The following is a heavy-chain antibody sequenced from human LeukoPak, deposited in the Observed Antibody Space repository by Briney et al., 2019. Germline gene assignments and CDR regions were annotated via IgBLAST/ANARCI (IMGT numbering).Heavy chain of an antibody. V-gene: IGHV1-46*01. D-gene: IGHD2-8*02. J-gene: IGHJ4*02. CDR3: AREWCKPTLTFDY. Sequence: GASVKVSCKASGYTFTSYYMHWVRQAPGQVPVWMGIINLSGGSTEYAQKFQGRVTMTRDTSTSTVYMELSSLRSEDTGVYYCAREWCKPTLTFDYWGQGTLVTVFS. CDR2: INLSGGST. CDR1: GYTFTSYY.